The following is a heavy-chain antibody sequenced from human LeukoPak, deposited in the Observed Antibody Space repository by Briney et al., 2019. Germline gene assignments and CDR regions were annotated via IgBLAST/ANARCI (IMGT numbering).Heavy chain of an antibody. Sequence: SETLSRTCTVSGGSISSYYWSWIRRPPGKGLEWIGYIYYSGSTNYNPSLKSRVTISVDTSKNQFSLKLSSVTAADTAVYYCAGSIAVAGHDAFDIWGQGTMVTVSS. D-gene: IGHD6-19*01. CDR1: GGSISSYY. CDR3: AGSIAVAGHDAFDI. J-gene: IGHJ3*02. CDR2: IYYSGST. V-gene: IGHV4-59*01.